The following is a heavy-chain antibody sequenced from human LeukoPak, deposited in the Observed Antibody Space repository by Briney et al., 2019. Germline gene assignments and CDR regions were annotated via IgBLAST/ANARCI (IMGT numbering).Heavy chain of an antibody. D-gene: IGHD5-18*01. Sequence: SSQTLSLTCTVSGGSISSGSYYWSWIRQPAGKGLEWIGRIYTSGSTNYNPSLESRVTISVDTSKNQFSLKLSSVTAADTAVYYCARGKVGGYSYGYYYYYMDVWGKGTTVTVSS. J-gene: IGHJ6*03. V-gene: IGHV4-61*02. CDR1: GGSISSGSYY. CDR3: ARGKVGGYSYGYYYYYMDV. CDR2: IYTSGST.